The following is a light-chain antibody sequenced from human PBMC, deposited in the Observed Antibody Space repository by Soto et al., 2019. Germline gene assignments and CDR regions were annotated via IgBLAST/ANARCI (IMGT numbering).Light chain of an antibody. CDR1: QSLSGW. V-gene: IGKV1-5*03. CDR2: KAS. Sequence: DIQVTQSPSTLSASVGDRVTITCRASQSLSGWLAWYQQKPGKAPNLLIYKASTLESGVPSRFSGSGSGTECTLTSSGLQPDDFATYYCQQYNNYGSWTFGQGTKVDIK. CDR3: QQYNNYGSWT. J-gene: IGKJ1*01.